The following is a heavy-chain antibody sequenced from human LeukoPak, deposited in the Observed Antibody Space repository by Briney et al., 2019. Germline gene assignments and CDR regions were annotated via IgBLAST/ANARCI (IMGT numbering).Heavy chain of an antibody. CDR1: GGSISSGSYY. D-gene: IGHD6-13*01. CDR3: ARVRIAAAYDAFDI. J-gene: IGHJ3*02. CDR2: IYTSGST. Sequence: SETPSLTCTVSGGSISSGSYYWSWIRQPAGKGLEWIGRIYTSGSTNYNPSLKSRVTISVDTSKKQFSLKLSSVTAADTAVYYCARVRIAAAYDAFDIWGQGTMVTVSS. V-gene: IGHV4-61*02.